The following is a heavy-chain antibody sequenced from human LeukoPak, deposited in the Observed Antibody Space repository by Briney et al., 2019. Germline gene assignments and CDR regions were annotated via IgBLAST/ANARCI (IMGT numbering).Heavy chain of an antibody. CDR3: AREIIAAAVVEGNWFDP. CDR2: ISAYNGNT. J-gene: IGHJ5*02. V-gene: IGHV1-18*01. Sequence: WASVKVSCKASGYTFTSYGMSWVRQAPGQGPEWMGWISAYNGNTNYAQKLQGRVTITTDTSTSTAYMELRSLRSDDTAVYYCAREIIAAAVVEGNWFDPWGQGTLVTVSA. CDR1: GYTFTSYG. D-gene: IGHD6-13*01.